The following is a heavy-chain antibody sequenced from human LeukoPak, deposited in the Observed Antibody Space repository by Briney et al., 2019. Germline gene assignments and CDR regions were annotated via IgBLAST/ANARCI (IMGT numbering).Heavy chain of an antibody. CDR3: AKVAAGTRYFDY. CDR1: GGSISSYY. CDR2: IYTSGST. D-gene: IGHD6-13*01. V-gene: IGHV4-4*07. Sequence: SETLSLTFTVSGGSISSYYWSWIRQPAGKGLEWIGRIYTSGSTNYNPSLKSRVTMSVDTSKNQFSLKLSSVTAEDTAVYYCAKVAAGTRYFDYWGQGTLVTVSS. J-gene: IGHJ4*02.